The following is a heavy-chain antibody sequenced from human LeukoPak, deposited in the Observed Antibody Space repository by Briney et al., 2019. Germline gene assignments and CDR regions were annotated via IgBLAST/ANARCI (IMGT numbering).Heavy chain of an antibody. CDR3: ARDSRSVRFWFGELSPDIVGWFDP. V-gene: IGHV4-59*12. CDR2: IYYSGST. Sequence: SETLSLTCTVSGGSISSYYWSSIRQPPGKGLEWIGYIYYSGSTNYNPSLKSRVTISVDTSKNQFSLKLSSVTAADTAVYYCARDSRSVRFWFGELSPDIVGWFDPWGQGTLVTVSS. D-gene: IGHD3-10*01. J-gene: IGHJ5*02. CDR1: GGSISSYY.